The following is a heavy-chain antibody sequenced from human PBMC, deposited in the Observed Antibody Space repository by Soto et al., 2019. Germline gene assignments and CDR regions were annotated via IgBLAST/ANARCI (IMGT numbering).Heavy chain of an antibody. V-gene: IGHV4-34*01. Sequence: SETLSLTCAVYGGSFSGYYWSWIRQPPGKGLEWIGEINHSGSTNYNPSLKSRVTISVDTSKNQFSLKLSSVTAADTAVYYCARGLTTVTTWGYYYYYMDVWGKGTTVTVPS. CDR3: ARGLTTVTTWGYYYYYMDV. CDR1: GGSFSGYY. CDR2: INHSGST. J-gene: IGHJ6*03. D-gene: IGHD4-17*01.